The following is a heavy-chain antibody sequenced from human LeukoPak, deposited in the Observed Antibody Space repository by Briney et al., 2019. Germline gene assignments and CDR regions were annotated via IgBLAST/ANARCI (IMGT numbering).Heavy chain of an antibody. CDR1: GYTLTELS. D-gene: IGHD3-22*01. Sequence: GASVKVSCKVSGYTLTELSMHWVRQAPGKGLDWMGGFDPEDGETIYAQKFQGRVTMTEDTSTDTAYMELSSLRSEDTAVYYCATGENYYDSSGYYLWGQGTLVTVSS. V-gene: IGHV1-24*01. CDR3: ATGENYYDSSGYYL. J-gene: IGHJ4*02. CDR2: FDPEDGET.